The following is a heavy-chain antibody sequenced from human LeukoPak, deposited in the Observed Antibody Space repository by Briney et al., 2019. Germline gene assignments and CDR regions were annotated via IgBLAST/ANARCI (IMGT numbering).Heavy chain of an antibody. CDR3: AKDTAGAAGPGYYMDV. V-gene: IGHV3-43*02. Sequence: GGSLRLSCAASGFTFDDYAMHWVRQAPGTGLEWVSLISGDVGSTYYVDSVKGRFTISRDNSKNPLYLQMNSLRTEDTALYYCAKDTAGAAGPGYYMDVWGKGTTVTVSS. J-gene: IGHJ6*03. CDR2: ISGDVGST. CDR1: GFTFDDYA. D-gene: IGHD6-19*01.